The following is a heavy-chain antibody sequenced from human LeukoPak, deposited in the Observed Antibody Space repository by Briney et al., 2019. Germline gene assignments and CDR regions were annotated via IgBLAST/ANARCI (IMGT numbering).Heavy chain of an antibody. CDR1: GFTFSSYK. D-gene: IGHD6-13*01. J-gene: IGHJ4*02. CDR2: INSGGSDK. CDR3: ARDSAGNDY. Sequence: GGSLRLSCAASGFTFSSYKMNWVRQAPGRGLEWVSSINSGGSDKYYADSVKGRFTASRDNAKNSLYLQMNSLRAEDTAMYYCARDSAGNDYWGQGTLVTVSS. V-gene: IGHV3-21*06.